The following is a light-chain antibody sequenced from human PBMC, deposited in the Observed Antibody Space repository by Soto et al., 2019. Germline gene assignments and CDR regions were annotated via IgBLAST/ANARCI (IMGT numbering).Light chain of an antibody. J-gene: IGKJ4*02. V-gene: IGKV3-11*01. CDR2: DAS. Sequence: EIVLTQSPATLSLSPGEIATLSCRASQSVSSYLAWYQQKPGQAPRLLIYDASNRATGSPARFSGSGAGTDLTLTLSSREPEDFAVYYCQQRSNWPPAFGGGTKEGL. CDR3: QQRSNWPPA. CDR1: QSVSSY.